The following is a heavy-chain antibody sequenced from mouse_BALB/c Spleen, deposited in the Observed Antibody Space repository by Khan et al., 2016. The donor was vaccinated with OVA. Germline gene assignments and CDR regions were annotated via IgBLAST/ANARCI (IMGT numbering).Heavy chain of an antibody. CDR3: ARGNYYGYYCDY. CDR1: GYSITSGYA. Sequence: EVKLLESGPGLVKPSQSLSLTCTVTGYSITSGYAWNWIRQFPGNKLEWMGYISYSGGTSYNPSLKSRISITRDTSKNQFFLQLNSVTTEDTATYYCARGNYYGYYCDYWGQGTPFTVSS. CDR2: ISYSGGT. D-gene: IGHD1-1*01. J-gene: IGHJ2*01. V-gene: IGHV3-2*02.